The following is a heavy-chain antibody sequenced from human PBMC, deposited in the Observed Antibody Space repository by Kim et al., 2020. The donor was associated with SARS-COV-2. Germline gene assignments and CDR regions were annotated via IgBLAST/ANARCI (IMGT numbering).Heavy chain of an antibody. D-gene: IGHD3-10*01. Sequence: AESVKGRFNISRDNTKNTLYLKMNSLRAEDTAVYYGARAPGGRYYFDYWGQGTLVTVSS. V-gene: IGHV3-66*01. J-gene: IGHJ4*02. CDR3: ARAPGGRYYFDY.